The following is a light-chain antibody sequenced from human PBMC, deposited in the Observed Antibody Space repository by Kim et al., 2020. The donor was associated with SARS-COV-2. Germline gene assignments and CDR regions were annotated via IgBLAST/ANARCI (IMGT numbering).Light chain of an antibody. CDR1: QSISGW. CDR2: HAS. CDR3: KHLGT. J-gene: IGKJ4*02. Sequence: DFHMTQSPPTLSASVGDRVTITCRASQSISGWLAWYQQKPGTAPKLLIYHASSLQSGAPSRFSGSASGTEFTLTISSLQPDDLATYYSKHLGTVGLGTKGEIK. V-gene: IGKV1-5*01.